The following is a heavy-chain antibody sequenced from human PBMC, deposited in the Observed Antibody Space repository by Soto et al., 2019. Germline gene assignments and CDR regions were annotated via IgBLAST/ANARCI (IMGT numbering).Heavy chain of an antibody. J-gene: IGHJ3*02. Sequence: TSETLSLTCAVSGGSISSGDYWWSWIRQPPGKGLEWIGCIYYTGSTFYNPSLKSRLSISVDTSRNQFSLKLSSVTAADTALYYCARPLTPLRGTDAFDIWGQGTMVT. D-gene: IGHD1-1*01. CDR3: ARPLTPLRGTDAFDI. V-gene: IGHV4-30-4*01. CDR2: IYYTGST. CDR1: GGSISSGDYW.